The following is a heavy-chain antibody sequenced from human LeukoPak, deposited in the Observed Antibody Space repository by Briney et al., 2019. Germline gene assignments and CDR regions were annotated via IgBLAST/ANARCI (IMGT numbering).Heavy chain of an antibody. V-gene: IGHV1-2*02. D-gene: IGHD2-15*01. J-gene: IGHJ4*02. Sequence: ASVKVSCKASGYTFTGYYMHWVRQAPGQGLEWMGWINPNSGGTNYAQKFQGRVTMTRDTSISTAYMELSRLRSDDTAVYYCARDFCSGGSCYSRFDYWGQGTLVTVSS. CDR1: GYTFTGYY. CDR2: INPNSGGT. CDR3: ARDFCSGGSCYSRFDY.